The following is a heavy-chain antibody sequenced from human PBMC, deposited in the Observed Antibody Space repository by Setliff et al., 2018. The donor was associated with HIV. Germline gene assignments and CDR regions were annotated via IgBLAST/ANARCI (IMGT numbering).Heavy chain of an antibody. CDR2: IYHTGSS. D-gene: IGHD5-12*01. CDR3: ARQGGYSGYGFYYYYYYMDV. V-gene: IGHV4-38-2*01. Sequence: SETLSLTCDVSGFSISSRYYWGWIRQSPGKGLEWIGNIYHTGSSYYNPSLNDRATISLDTSKNQFSLKLSSVTAADTAVYYCARQGGYSGYGFYYYYYYMDVWGKGTTVTVSS. CDR1: GFSISSRYY. J-gene: IGHJ6*03.